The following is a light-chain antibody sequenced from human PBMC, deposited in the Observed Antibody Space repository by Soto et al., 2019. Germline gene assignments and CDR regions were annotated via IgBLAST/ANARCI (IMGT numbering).Light chain of an antibody. CDR1: QSISNN. V-gene: IGKV1-39*01. J-gene: IGKJ2*01. CDR2: SAS. Sequence: DVQMTPSPSSLSSSVGDTFTITCRSSQSISNNLNWYQHKVGKAPQLLIYSASDSQAGVPSRFSGSGSGTDFTLIISGLQPEDFATYYCQQSYISPYTFGQGTKVDIK. CDR3: QQSYISPYT.